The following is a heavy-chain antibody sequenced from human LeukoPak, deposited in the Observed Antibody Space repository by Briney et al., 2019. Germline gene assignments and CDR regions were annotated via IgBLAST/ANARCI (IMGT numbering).Heavy chain of an antibody. V-gene: IGHV4-38-2*01. CDR3: ARIESPYYFDY. Sequence: TGGSLRLSCAASGFTFSDYYMSWIRQAPGKGLEWIGSIYHSGSTYYNPSLKSRVTISVDTSKNQFSLKLSSVTAADTAVYYCARIESPYYFDYWGQGTLVTVSS. J-gene: IGHJ4*02. CDR1: GFTFSDYY. CDR2: IYHSGST.